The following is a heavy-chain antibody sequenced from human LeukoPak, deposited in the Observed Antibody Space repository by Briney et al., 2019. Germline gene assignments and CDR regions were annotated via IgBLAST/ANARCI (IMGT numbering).Heavy chain of an antibody. V-gene: IGHV3-33*01. CDR3: ARVGSRSYNWFDP. Sequence: PGRSLRLSCAASAFTFSNSAMYWVRQAPGKGLEWVAVIWSDGSNRYYADSVRGRFSISRDNSKNTLYLQMNSLRAEDTAVYYCARVGSRSYNWFDPWGQGALVTVSS. CDR1: AFTFSNSA. J-gene: IGHJ5*02. CDR2: IWSDGSNR. D-gene: IGHD3-10*01.